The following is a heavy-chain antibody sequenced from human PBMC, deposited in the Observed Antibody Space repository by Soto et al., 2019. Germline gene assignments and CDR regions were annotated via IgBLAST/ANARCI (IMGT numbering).Heavy chain of an antibody. D-gene: IGHD5-18*01. CDR2: IYWNDDK. CDR1: GFSLSTSGVG. Sequence: ESGPTLVNHTQTLTLTCTFSGFSLSTSGVGVGWIRQPPGKALEWLALIYWNDDKRYSPSLKSRLTITKDTSKNQVVLTMTNMDPVDTATYYCAHPLQGYSYGVFDYWGQGTLVTVS. J-gene: IGHJ4*02. CDR3: AHPLQGYSYGVFDY. V-gene: IGHV2-5*01.